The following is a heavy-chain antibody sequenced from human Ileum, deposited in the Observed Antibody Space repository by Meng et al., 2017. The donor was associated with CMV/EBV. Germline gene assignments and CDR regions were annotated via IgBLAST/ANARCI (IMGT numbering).Heavy chain of an antibody. J-gene: IGHJ4*02. CDR2: IYSGGGST. D-gene: IGHD1-26*01. V-gene: IGHV3-53*01. CDR1: GFTVSSNY. CDR3: ATTILSGSYFDY. Sequence: GESLKISCAASGFTVSSNYMSWVRQAPGKGLEWVSVIYSGGGSTHYADSVKGRFTISRDNSKNTLYLQMNSLRAEDTAVYYCATTILSGSYFDYWGQGTLVTVSS.